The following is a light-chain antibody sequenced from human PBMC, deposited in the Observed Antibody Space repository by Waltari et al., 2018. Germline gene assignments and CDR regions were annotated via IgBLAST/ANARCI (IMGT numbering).Light chain of an antibody. Sequence: IVLTPSTATLSLSPGERATLSCRASQSVSKYLAWYQQRPGQAPRLLIYAASTRATGIPDRFSGSGFGTDFSLTISRLEPEDFAVYYCQNHERLPATFGQGTKVEIK. CDR1: QSVSKY. V-gene: IGKV3-20*01. CDR2: AAS. CDR3: QNHERLPAT. J-gene: IGKJ1*01.